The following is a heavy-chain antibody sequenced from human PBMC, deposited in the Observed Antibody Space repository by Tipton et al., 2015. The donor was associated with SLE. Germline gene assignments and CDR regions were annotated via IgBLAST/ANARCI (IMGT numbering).Heavy chain of an antibody. V-gene: IGHV4-61*09. J-gene: IGHJ3*02. CDR2: VYTSGST. CDR1: GGSITSIHSGSYY. CDR3: AKGRGDGAFDI. D-gene: IGHD3-16*01. Sequence: TLSLTCTVSGGSITSIHSGSYYWSWIRQPAGKGLECIGHVYTSGSTNYNPSLKGRVTLSVDTSKNQFSLNLNSVTAADRAVYYCAKGRGDGAFDIWGQGTMVTASS.